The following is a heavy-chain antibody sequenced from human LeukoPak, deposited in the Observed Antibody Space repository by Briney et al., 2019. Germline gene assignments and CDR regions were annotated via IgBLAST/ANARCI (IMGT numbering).Heavy chain of an antibody. V-gene: IGHV1-69*04. CDR1: GGTFSSYA. CDR2: IIPILGIA. Sequence: SVKVSCKASGGTFSSYAISWVRQAPGQGLEWMGRIIPILGIANYAQKLQGRVTMTTDTSTSTAYMELRSLRSDDTAVYYCARDGNVIAAAVPFDYWGQGTLVTVSS. CDR3: ARDGNVIAAAVPFDY. D-gene: IGHD6-13*01. J-gene: IGHJ4*02.